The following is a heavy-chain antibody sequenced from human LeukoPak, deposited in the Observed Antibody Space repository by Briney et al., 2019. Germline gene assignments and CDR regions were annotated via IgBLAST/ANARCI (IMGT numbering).Heavy chain of an antibody. Sequence: SETLSLTCAVYGGSFSGYYWSGIRQPPGKGLEWIGEINHSGSTNYNPSLKSRVTISVDTSKNQFSLKLSSVTAADTAVYYCARGRTTLNYWGQGTLVTVSS. D-gene: IGHD2/OR15-2a*01. J-gene: IGHJ4*02. V-gene: IGHV4-34*01. CDR1: GGSFSGYY. CDR3: ARGRTTLNY. CDR2: INHSGST.